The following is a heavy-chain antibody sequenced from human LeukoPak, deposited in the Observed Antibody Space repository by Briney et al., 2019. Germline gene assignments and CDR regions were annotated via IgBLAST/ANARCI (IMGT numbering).Heavy chain of an antibody. CDR3: ARAGTRGDFDY. D-gene: IGHD1-14*01. CDR1: GYPFSGYY. CDR2: INPDSGGA. Sequence: ASVKVSCKASGYPFSGYYIHWVRQAPGQGLEWMGCINPDSGGANYAQKFQGRVTMTRDTSISTAYIELTSDDGAVYYCARAGTRGDFDYWGPGTLVTVSS. V-gene: IGHV1-2*02. J-gene: IGHJ4*02.